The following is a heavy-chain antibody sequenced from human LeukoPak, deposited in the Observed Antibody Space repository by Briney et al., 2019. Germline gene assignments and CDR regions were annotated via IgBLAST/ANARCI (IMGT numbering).Heavy chain of an antibody. V-gene: IGHV4-38-2*01. CDR1: DYSISSGYY. CDR3: ARTYSSGSSTWIDP. D-gene: IGHD6-19*01. CDR2: IYHSGST. Sequence: PSETLSLTCAVSDYSISSGYYWGWIRQPPGKGLEWLGSIYHSGSTYYKPSLKSRVTMSVDTSKNQFSLKLSSVTAADTAVYYCARTYSSGSSTWIDPWGQGTLVAVSS. J-gene: IGHJ5*02.